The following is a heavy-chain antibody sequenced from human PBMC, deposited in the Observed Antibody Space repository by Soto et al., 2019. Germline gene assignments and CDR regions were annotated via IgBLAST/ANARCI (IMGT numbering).Heavy chain of an antibody. J-gene: IGHJ6*02. CDR3: AREACGSYCDYYYGMDV. CDR2: ISSSSSYI. D-gene: IGHD1-26*01. V-gene: IGHV3-21*01. CDR1: GFTFSSYS. Sequence: EVQLVESGGGLVKPGGSLRLSCAASGFTFSSYSMNWVRQAPGKGLEWVSSISSSSSYIYYADSVKGRFTISRDNAKNSLYLQMNSLRAEDTAVYYCAREACGSYCDYYYGMDVWGQGTTVTVSS.